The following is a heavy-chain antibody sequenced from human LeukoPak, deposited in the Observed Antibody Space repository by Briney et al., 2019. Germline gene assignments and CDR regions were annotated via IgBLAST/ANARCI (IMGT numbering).Heavy chain of an antibody. Sequence: SQTLSFTCAISGDSVSSNSAAWNWIRQSPSRGLEWLGRTYYRSKWYNDYAVSVKSRITINPDTSKNQFSLQLNSVTPEDTAVYYCARDPVEQLGRDDAFDIWGQGTMVTVSS. J-gene: IGHJ3*02. CDR2: TYYRSKWYN. V-gene: IGHV6-1*01. CDR3: ARDPVEQLGRDDAFDI. D-gene: IGHD6-6*01. CDR1: GDSVSSNSAA.